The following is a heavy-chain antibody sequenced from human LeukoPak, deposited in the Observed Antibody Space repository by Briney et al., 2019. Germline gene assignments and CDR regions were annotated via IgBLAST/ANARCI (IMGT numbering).Heavy chain of an antibody. D-gene: IGHD6-19*01. Sequence: ASVKVSCKVSGYTLTELSMHWVRQAPGKGLEWMGGFDPEDGETIYAQKFQGRVTMTEDTSTDTAYMELSSLRSEDTAVYYYATISGWYEGFDYWGQGTLVTVSS. J-gene: IGHJ4*02. CDR2: FDPEDGET. CDR1: GYTLTELS. CDR3: ATISGWYEGFDY. V-gene: IGHV1-24*01.